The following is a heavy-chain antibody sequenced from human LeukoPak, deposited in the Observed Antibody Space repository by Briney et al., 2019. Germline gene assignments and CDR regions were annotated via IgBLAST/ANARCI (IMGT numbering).Heavy chain of an antibody. J-gene: IGHJ4*02. CDR3: ARLARWLQFLAHFDY. CDR1: GGSFSGYY. V-gene: IGHV4-34*01. D-gene: IGHD3-3*01. CDR2: INHSGST. Sequence: SETLSLTCAVYGGSFSGYYWSWISQPPGKGLEWIGEINHSGSTNYNPSLKSRVTISVDTSKNQFSLKLSSVTAADTAVYYCARLARWLQFLAHFDYWGQGTLVTVSS.